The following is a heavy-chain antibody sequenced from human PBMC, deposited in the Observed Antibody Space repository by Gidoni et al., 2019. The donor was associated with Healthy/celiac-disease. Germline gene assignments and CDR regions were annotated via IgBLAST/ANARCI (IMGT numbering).Heavy chain of an antibody. Sequence: QVQLVESGGGVVQPGRSLSLSCAASGFTFSSYAMHWVRQAPGKGLEWVAVISYDGSNKYYADSVKGRFTISRDNSKNTLYLQMNSLRAEDTAVYYCARLPYYSGYDLSGPFYWGQGTLVTVSS. CDR2: ISYDGSNK. CDR3: ARLPYYSGYDLSGPFY. CDR1: GFTFSSYA. J-gene: IGHJ4*02. D-gene: IGHD5-12*01. V-gene: IGHV3-30-3*01.